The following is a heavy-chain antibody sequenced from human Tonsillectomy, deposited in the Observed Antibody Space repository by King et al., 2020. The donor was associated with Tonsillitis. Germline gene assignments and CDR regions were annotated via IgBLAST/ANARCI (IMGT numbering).Heavy chain of an antibody. CDR1: GYSFTSYW. CDR3: ARQSTFSSSWYSFFDY. Sequence: VQLVESGAEVKKPGESLKISCKGSGYSFTSYWIGWVRQMPGKGLEWMGSIYPGDSDTRYSPSFQGQVTISADKSISTAYLQWSSLKASDTAMYYCARQSTFSSSWYSFFDYWGQGTLVTVSS. J-gene: IGHJ4*02. CDR2: IYPGDSDT. D-gene: IGHD6-13*01. V-gene: IGHV5-51*01.